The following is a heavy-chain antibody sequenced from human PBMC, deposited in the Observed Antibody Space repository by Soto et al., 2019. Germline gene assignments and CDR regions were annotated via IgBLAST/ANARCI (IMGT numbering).Heavy chain of an antibody. Sequence: QLQLQESGPGLVKPSETLSLTCTVSGGSISSSSYYWGWIRQPPGKGLEWIGSIYYSGSTYYNPSLKSRVTISVDTSKNQFSLKLSSVTAADTAVYYCARHSVEGSWYDRAPNHWFDPWGQGTLVTVSS. CDR1: GGSISSSSYY. CDR3: ARHSVEGSWYDRAPNHWFDP. J-gene: IGHJ5*02. D-gene: IGHD6-13*01. CDR2: IYYSGST. V-gene: IGHV4-39*01.